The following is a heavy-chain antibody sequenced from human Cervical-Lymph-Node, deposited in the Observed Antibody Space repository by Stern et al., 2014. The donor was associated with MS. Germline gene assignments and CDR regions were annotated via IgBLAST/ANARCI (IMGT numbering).Heavy chain of an antibody. Sequence: QVQLVQSGAEVQKPGSSVRVSCKASGDTSNTDAVHWVRQAPGQGLEWMGGIIPGFGPPVYSQRFKGGVSIAAAESAATNYMELSSLTSDDTAVYYGARGASSAAWYKHGVDVCGQGTTVTVSS. J-gene: IGHJ6*02. CDR2: IIPGFGPP. D-gene: IGHD1-14*01. CDR3: ARGASSAAWYKHGVDV. V-gene: IGHV1-69*01. CDR1: GDTSNTDA.